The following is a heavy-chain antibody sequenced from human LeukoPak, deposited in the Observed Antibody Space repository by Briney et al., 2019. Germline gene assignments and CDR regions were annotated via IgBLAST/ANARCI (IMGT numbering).Heavy chain of an antibody. D-gene: IGHD6-13*01. CDR2: ISYDGSNK. J-gene: IGHJ1*01. CDR1: GFTFSSYA. Sequence: GGSLRLSCAASGFTFSSYAMHWVRQAPGKGLEWVAVISYDGSNKYYADSVKGRFTISRDNSKNTLYLQMNSLRAEDTAVYYCARAAAGTRYFQHWGQGTLVTVSS. CDR3: ARAAAGTRYFQH. V-gene: IGHV3-30-3*01.